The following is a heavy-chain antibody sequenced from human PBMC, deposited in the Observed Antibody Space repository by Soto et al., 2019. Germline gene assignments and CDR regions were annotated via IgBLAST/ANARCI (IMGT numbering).Heavy chain of an antibody. D-gene: IGHD3-16*01. Sequence: QVQLVESGGGVVQPGRSLRLSCAASGFTFSSYAMHWVRQAPGKGLEWVAVISYDGSNKYYADSVKGRFTISRDNSKNTLYLSINSPRAEDTSEYYWARDSGLITCYGMDVWGQGTTVTVSS. CDR2: ISYDGSNK. CDR1: GFTFSSYA. J-gene: IGHJ6*02. V-gene: IGHV3-30-3*01. CDR3: ARDSGLITCYGMDV.